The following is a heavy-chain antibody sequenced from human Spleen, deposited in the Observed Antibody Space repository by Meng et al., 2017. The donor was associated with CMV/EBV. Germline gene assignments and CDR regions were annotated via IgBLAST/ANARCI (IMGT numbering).Heavy chain of an antibody. Sequence: QGQLRQWCPGLLKPPETLSLTCTVNGGSLSGAYWNWIRQPPGKGLEWIGEIIHGGSPSYNPSLKSRVTISIDTSKKQLSLMLSSVTAADTAVYYCARRPTGIDYWGQGTLVTVSS. J-gene: IGHJ4*02. CDR3: ARRPTGIDY. CDR1: GGSLSGAY. D-gene: IGHD2-8*02. CDR2: IIHGGSP. V-gene: IGHV4-34*12.